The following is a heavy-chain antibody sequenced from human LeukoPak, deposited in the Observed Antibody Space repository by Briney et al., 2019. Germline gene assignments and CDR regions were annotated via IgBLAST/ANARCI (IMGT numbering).Heavy chain of an antibody. CDR1: GFTFSTYA. J-gene: IGHJ4*02. CDR3: ARVPRWYVIDY. Sequence: GGSLRLSCAASGFTFSTYAMSWVRQAPGKGLEWVSGISGSGGSTEYGDSVKGRFTISRDNSKNMLYLQMNSLRAEDTAVYYCARVPRWYVIDYWGQGTLVTVSS. V-gene: IGHV3-23*01. CDR2: ISGSGGST. D-gene: IGHD4-23*01.